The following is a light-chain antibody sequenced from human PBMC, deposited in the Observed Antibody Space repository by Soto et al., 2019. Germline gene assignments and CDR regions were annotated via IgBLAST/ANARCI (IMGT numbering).Light chain of an antibody. CDR2: AAS. V-gene: IGKV1-39*01. Sequence: DIQMTQSPSSLSASVGDRVTITCRASQSVSSDLNWYQQKPGKAPILLIYAASSLQSGVPSRFSGSGSGTDFTLTISSLQPEDFATYFCQQSYSTPRTFGQGTKVEIK. J-gene: IGKJ1*01. CDR1: QSVSSD. CDR3: QQSYSTPRT.